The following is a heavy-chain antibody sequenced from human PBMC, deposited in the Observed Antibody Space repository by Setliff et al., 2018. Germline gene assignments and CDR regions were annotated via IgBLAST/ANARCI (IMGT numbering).Heavy chain of an antibody. CDR1: GGSISSYY. Sequence: SETLSLTCTVSGGSISSYYWSWIRQPPGKGLEWIGYISYSGSTNYNPSLKSRVTISVDTSKNQFSLKLSSVTAADTAVYYCAICRYQVPYNYWGQGSLVTVSS. V-gene: IGHV4-59*01. CDR3: AICRYQVPYNY. J-gene: IGHJ4*02. D-gene: IGHD2-2*01. CDR2: ISYSGST.